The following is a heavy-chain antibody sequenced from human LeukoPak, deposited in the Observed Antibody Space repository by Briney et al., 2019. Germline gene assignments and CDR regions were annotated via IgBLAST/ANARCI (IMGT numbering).Heavy chain of an antibody. V-gene: IGHV4-34*01. CDR2: INHSGST. CDR3: ARGGIALAVYY. CDR1: GGSFSGYY. Sequence: TSETLSVTSAVYGGSFSGYYWSWIRQPPGKGLEWIGEINHSGSTNYNPSLKSRVTISVDTSKNQFSLKLSSVTAADTAVYYCARGGIALAVYYRGQGTLVTVSS. J-gene: IGHJ4*02. D-gene: IGHD6-19*01.